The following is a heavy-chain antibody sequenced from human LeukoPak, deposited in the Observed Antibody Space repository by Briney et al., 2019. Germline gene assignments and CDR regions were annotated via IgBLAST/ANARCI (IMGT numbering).Heavy chain of an antibody. Sequence: ASVTVSCKASGYTFTGYYMHWVRPAPGQGLEWMGWINPNSGGTNYAQKFQGWVTMTRDTSISTAYMELSRLRSDDTAVYYCARVFQTTRGSWFDPWGEGTLVTVSS. CDR1: GYTFTGYY. CDR3: ARVFQTTRGSWFDP. J-gene: IGHJ5*02. CDR2: INPNSGGT. D-gene: IGHD3-16*01. V-gene: IGHV1-2*04.